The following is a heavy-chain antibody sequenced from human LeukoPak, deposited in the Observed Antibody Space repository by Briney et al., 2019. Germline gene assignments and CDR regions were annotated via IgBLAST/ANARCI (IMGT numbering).Heavy chain of an antibody. Sequence: ASVKDSCKASGYTFTSYYMHWVRQAPGQGLEWMGIINPSGGSTSYAQKFQGRVTMTRDTSTSTVYMELSSLRSEDTAVYYCARDGQGILTGLYYYYYYVDVWGKGTTVTVSS. J-gene: IGHJ6*03. CDR1: GYTFTSYY. V-gene: IGHV1-46*01. CDR2: INPSGGST. D-gene: IGHD3-9*01. CDR3: ARDGQGILTGLYYYYYYVDV.